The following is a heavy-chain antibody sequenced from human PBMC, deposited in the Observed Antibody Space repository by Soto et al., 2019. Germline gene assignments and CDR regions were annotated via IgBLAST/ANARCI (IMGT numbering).Heavy chain of an antibody. J-gene: IGHJ3*02. V-gene: IGHV4-31*03. Sequence: SETLSLTCTVSGGSISSGGYYWSWIRQHPGKGLEWIGYIYYSGSTYYNPSLKSRVTISVDTSKNQFSLKLSSVTAADTAVYYCARYFTGQQLVNNRRAFDTWGQGTMVTVSS. CDR2: IYYSGST. CDR1: GGSISSGGYY. D-gene: IGHD6-13*01. CDR3: ARYFTGQQLVNNRRAFDT.